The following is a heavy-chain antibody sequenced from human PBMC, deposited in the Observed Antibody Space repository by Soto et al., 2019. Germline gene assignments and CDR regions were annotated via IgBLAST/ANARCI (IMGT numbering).Heavy chain of an antibody. V-gene: IGHV3-33*01. CDR3: ARDVVKAVAGSVNWFDP. D-gene: IGHD6-19*01. J-gene: IGHJ5*02. Sequence: QVQLVESGGGVVQSGRSLTLSCAASGFSLRTYGMHWLRRAPGKGLEWVAFIWYDRTKKFYANSVKGRCTISKDNSNNILYPQMSGLRVEDTAVYYCARDVVKAVAGSVNWFDPWGQGTLVTVSS. CDR1: GFSLRTYG. CDR2: IWYDRTKK.